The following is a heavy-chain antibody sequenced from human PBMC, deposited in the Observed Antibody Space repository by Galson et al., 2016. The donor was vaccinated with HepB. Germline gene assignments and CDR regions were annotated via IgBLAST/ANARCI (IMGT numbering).Heavy chain of an antibody. J-gene: IGHJ3*01. Sequence: SLRLSCAASGFTYSSQAIYWVRKAPGKGLEWVAAVSYDDSHKYYADSVKGRITVSIDTSEYTVYLQLNSLRPEDTAVYYCAASPATREVPEGYALDFWGQGTTVTVSS. V-gene: IGHV3-30-3*01. CDR1: GFTYSSQA. CDR3: AASPATREVPEGYALDF. D-gene: IGHD2-2*01. CDR2: VSYDDSHK.